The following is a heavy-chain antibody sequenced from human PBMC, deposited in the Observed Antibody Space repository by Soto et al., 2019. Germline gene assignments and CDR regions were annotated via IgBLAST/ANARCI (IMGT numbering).Heavy chain of an antibody. CDR2: IYYSGST. CDR3: ARDRRYCSGGSCIQLYYYYYYGMDV. Sequence: SETLSLTCTVSGGSISSGDYYWSWIRQPPGKGLEWIGYIYYSGSTYYNPSLKSRVTISVDTSKNQFSLKLSSVTAADTAVYYCARDRRYCSGGSCIQLYYYYYYGMDVWGQGTTVTVSS. D-gene: IGHD2-15*01. J-gene: IGHJ6*02. V-gene: IGHV4-30-4*01. CDR1: GGSISSGDYY.